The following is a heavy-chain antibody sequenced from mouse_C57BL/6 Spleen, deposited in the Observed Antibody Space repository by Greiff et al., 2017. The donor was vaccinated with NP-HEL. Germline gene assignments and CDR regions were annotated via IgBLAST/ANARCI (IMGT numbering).Heavy chain of an antibody. CDR1: GYTFTSYW. CDR3: ARSGYGGSYGGLFDY. CDR2: IDPSDSYT. Sequence: VQLQQPGAELVMPGASVKLSCKASGYTFTSYWMHWVKQRPGQGLEWIGEIDPSDSYTNYNQKFKGKSTLTVDKSSSTAYMQLSSLTSEDSAVYYCARSGYGGSYGGLFDYWGQGTTLTVSS. V-gene: IGHV1-69*01. D-gene: IGHD1-1*01. J-gene: IGHJ2*01.